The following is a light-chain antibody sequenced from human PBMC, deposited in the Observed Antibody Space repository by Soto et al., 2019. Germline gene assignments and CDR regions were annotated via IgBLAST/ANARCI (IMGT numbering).Light chain of an antibody. V-gene: IGKV3-20*01. CDR1: QSVSSSY. J-gene: IGKJ5*01. CDR2: GAS. CDR3: QQYGSSPLA. Sequence: EIVSTQSPGTLSLSPGERATLSCRASQSVSSSYLAWYQQKPGQAPRLLIYGASSRATGIPDRFSGSGSATDFTLTISRLEPEDFAVYYCQQYGSSPLAFGQGTRLEIK.